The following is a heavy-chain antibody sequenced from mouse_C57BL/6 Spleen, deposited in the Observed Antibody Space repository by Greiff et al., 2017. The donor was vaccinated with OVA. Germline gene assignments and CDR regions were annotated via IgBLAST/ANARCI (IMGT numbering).Heavy chain of an antibody. D-gene: IGHD2-13*01. V-gene: IGHV1-50*01. CDR2: IDPSDSYT. CDR1: GYTFTSYW. CDR3: ARGGNGDPYAMDY. Sequence: QVQLQQPGAELVKPGASVTLSCKASGYTFTSYWMQWVKQRPGQGLEWIGEIDPSDSYTNYNQKFKGTATLTVDTSSSTAYMQLSSLTSEDSAVYYGARGGNGDPYAMDYWGQGTSVTVSS. J-gene: IGHJ4*01.